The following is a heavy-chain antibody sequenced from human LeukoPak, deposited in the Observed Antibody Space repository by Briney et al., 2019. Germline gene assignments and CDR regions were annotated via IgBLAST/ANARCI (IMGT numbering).Heavy chain of an antibody. CDR2: ISAYNGNT. CDR1: GYTFTSYG. Sequence: ASVKVSCKASGYTFTSYGISWVRQAPGQGLEWMGWISAYNGNTNYAQKLQGRVTMTTDTSTSTAYMELRSLRSDDTAVYYCARDTSSPHYYDSSGCEQYYFDYWGQGTLVTVSS. D-gene: IGHD3-22*01. J-gene: IGHJ4*02. CDR3: ARDTSSPHYYDSSGCEQYYFDY. V-gene: IGHV1-18*01.